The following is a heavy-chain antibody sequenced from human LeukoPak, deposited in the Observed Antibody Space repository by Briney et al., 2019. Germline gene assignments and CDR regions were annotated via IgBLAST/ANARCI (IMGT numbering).Heavy chain of an antibody. CDR1: GFTFSDYY. CDR2: ISSTSTYT. Sequence: PGGSLRLSCAVSGFTFSDYYMSWVRQAPGKGLEWVSYISSTSTYTNYADSVKGRFTISRDNAKNSLCLQMNSLRAEDTAVYYCARREARIFDYWGQGTLVTVSS. D-gene: IGHD1-26*01. J-gene: IGHJ4*02. CDR3: ARREARIFDY. V-gene: IGHV3-11*03.